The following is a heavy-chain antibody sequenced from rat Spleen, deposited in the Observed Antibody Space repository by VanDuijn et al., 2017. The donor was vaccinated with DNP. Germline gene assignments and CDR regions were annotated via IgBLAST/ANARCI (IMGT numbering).Heavy chain of an antibody. J-gene: IGHJ2*01. V-gene: IGHV5-29*01. CDR3: AKEALRAPFDY. Sequence: EVQLVESGGGLVQPGRSLKLSCAASGFTFSNYGMAWVRQAPMKGPEWVASITSNGGSTYYQDSVKGRFTISRDNAKSTLYLQMDSLRSEDTAAYYCAKEALRAPFDYWGQGVMVTVSS. CDR1: GFTFSNYG. CDR2: ITSNGGST. D-gene: IGHD3-1*01.